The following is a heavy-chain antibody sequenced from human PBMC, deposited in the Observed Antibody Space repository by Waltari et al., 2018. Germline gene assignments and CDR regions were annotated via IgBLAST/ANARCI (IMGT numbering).Heavy chain of an antibody. V-gene: IGHV3-23*01. CDR3: AKAHYDSSGYFSDFDY. Sequence: EVQLLESGGGLVQPGGSLRLSCLASGFTFRTYNMSWVRQAPGKGLEWVSTLAYADSAKGRFTISRDISKRTLYLHMNSLRAEDTAVYYCAKAHYDSSGYFSDFDYWGQGTRVTVSS. D-gene: IGHD3-22*01. J-gene: IGHJ4*02. CDR2: LA. CDR1: GFTFRTYN.